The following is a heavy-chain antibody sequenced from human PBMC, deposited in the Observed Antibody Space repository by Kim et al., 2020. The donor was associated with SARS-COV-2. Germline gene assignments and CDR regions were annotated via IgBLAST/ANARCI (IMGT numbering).Heavy chain of an antibody. CDR3: ASSSYCGGDCYWEDYYYYGMDV. Sequence: GGSLRLSCAASGFTFSSYWMRWVRQAPGKGLEWVANIKQDGSEKYYVDSVKGRFTISRDNAKNSLYLQMNSLRAEDTAVYYCASSSYCGGDCYWEDYYYYGMDVWGQGTTVTVSS. J-gene: IGHJ6*02. CDR1: GFTFSSYW. V-gene: IGHV3-7*03. D-gene: IGHD2-21*02. CDR2: IKQDGSEK.